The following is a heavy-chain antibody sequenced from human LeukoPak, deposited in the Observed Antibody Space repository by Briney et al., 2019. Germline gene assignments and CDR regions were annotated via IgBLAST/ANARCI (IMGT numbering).Heavy chain of an antibody. V-gene: IGHV3-43*01. D-gene: IGHD4-23*01. J-gene: IGHJ6*02. Sequence: GGSLRLSCAASGFSFDDYTMHWVRQAPGKGLEWVSLLTGDGGGEHYADSVRGRFTISRDNSKRSLYLQTSSLRTEDTALYYCVKDTGGYRGMDVWGQGATVTVSS. CDR1: GFSFDDYT. CDR2: LTGDGGGE. CDR3: VKDTGGYRGMDV.